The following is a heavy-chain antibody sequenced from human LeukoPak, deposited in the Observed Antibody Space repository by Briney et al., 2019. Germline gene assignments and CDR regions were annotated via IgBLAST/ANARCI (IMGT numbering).Heavy chain of an antibody. Sequence: GGSLRLSCEFCGFTFSIYAMLWVRQATGKGLQWGSLISYDGIKKDYVDSVKGRFTISRDNSKNTVYLQMTSLRPVDTAVYYCVMSHLSYCANDSYPGRVWGQGTLVTVSS. CDR3: VMSHLSYCANDSYPGRV. J-gene: IGHJ4*02. CDR2: ISYDGIKK. D-gene: IGHD2-21*01. CDR1: GFTFSIYA. V-gene: IGHV3-30*03.